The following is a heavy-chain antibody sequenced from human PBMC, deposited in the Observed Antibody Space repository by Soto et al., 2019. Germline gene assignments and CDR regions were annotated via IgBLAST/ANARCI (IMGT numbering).Heavy chain of an antibody. Sequence: QSQTLSLTCAISGDSVSSNSAAWNWIRQSPSRGLEWLGRTYYRSKWYNDYAVSVKSRITINPDTSKNQFSLQLNSVTPEDTAVYYCARTLNNWNSYYYGMDVWGQGTTVTVSS. D-gene: IGHD1-20*01. V-gene: IGHV6-1*01. CDR2: TYYRSKWYN. J-gene: IGHJ6*02. CDR3: ARTLNNWNSYYYGMDV. CDR1: GDSVSSNSAA.